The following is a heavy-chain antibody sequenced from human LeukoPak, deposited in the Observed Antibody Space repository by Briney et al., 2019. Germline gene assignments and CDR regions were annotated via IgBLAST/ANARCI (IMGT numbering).Heavy chain of an antibody. J-gene: IGHJ4*02. D-gene: IGHD2-15*01. Sequence: GGSLRLSCAASGFTFSSYSMNWVRQAPGKGLEWVSVLYSDGSAYYADSVKGRFSISRDNSQNTLYLQMNGLRAEDTAVYYCARTVVVTATADYFDHWGQGTLVTVSS. V-gene: IGHV3-53*01. CDR1: GFTFSSYS. CDR2: LYSDGSA. CDR3: ARTVVVTATADYFDH.